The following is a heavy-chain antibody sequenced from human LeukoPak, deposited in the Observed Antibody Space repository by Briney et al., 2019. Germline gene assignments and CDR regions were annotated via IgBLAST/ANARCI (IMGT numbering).Heavy chain of an antibody. Sequence: SETLSLTCTVSGYSISSGYYWGWIRQPPGKGLEWIGSIYHSGSTYYNPSLKSRVTISVDTSKNQFSLKLSSVTAADTAVYYCARHFPRLYGSGSYNWFDPWGQGTLVTVSS. CDR3: ARHFPRLYGSGSYNWFDP. D-gene: IGHD3-10*01. CDR1: GYSISSGYY. J-gene: IGHJ5*02. CDR2: IYHSGST. V-gene: IGHV4-38-2*02.